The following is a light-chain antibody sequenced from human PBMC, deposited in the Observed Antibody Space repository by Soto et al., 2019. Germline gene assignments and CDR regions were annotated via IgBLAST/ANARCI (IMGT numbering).Light chain of an antibody. CDR1: QSISTY. V-gene: IGKV1-39*01. CDR2: SVS. J-gene: IGKJ2*01. Sequence: DIQMTQSPDSLSASVGDRVTITCRASQSISTYLHWYQQKPGKAPKLLVHSVSNLQSGVPSRFTGSGSGTDFTLTISSLQPEEFATYFCQQSSSGPFTFGQGTKLEI. CDR3: QQSSSGPFT.